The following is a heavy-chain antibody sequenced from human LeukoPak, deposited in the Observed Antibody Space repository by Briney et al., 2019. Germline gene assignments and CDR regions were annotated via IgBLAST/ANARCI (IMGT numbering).Heavy chain of an antibody. J-gene: IGHJ4*02. Sequence: GGSLRLSCAASGFTFSDYYMSWVRQAPGKGLEWVSYISSSSSYTDYADSVKGRFTISRDNAKNSLNLQMNSLRAEDTAVYYCARDSGYSGYSDYWGQGTLVTVSS. CDR1: GFTFSDYY. CDR3: ARDSGYSGYSDY. V-gene: IGHV3-11*05. D-gene: IGHD5-12*01. CDR2: ISSSSSYT.